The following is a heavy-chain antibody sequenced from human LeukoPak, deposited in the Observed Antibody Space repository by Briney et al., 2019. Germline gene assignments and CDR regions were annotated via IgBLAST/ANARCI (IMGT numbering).Heavy chain of an antibody. CDR3: ARGSGSSSWYSLDC. J-gene: IGHJ3*01. V-gene: IGHV3-13*05. CDR2: ISTAGDP. CDR1: GFTFSSSD. D-gene: IGHD6-13*01. Sequence: PGGSLRRSCEASGFTFSSSDMHWVRQATGKGLEWVSTISTAGDPYYPGSVKGRFTISRENAKNSLYLQMNSLRAGDTAVYYCARGSGSSSWYSLDCWGQGTMVTVSS.